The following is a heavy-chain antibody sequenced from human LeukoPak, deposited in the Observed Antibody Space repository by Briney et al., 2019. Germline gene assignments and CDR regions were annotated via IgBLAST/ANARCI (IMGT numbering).Heavy chain of an antibody. V-gene: IGHV7-4-1*02. D-gene: IGHD6-19*01. CDR1: GYTFTSYA. CDR2: INTNTGNP. J-gene: IGHJ6*02. CDR3: ARSADSSGWFPYYYGMDV. Sequence: ASVNVSCKASGYTFTSYAMNWVRQAPGQGLEWMGWINTNTGNPTYAQGFTGRFVFSLDTSVSTAYLQISSLKAEDTAVYYCARSADSSGWFPYYYGMDVWGQGTTVTVSS.